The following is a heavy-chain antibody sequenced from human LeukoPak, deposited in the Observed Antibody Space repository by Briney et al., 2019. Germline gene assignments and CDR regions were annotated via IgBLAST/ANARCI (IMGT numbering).Heavy chain of an antibody. CDR3: ARDLTNDYGGNGDVGDAFDI. J-gene: IGHJ3*02. Sequence: SSETLSLTCAVYGGSFSGYYWSWIRQPPGKGLEWIGEINHSGSTNYNPSLKSRVTISVDTSKNQFSLKLSSVTAADTAVYYCARDLTNDYGGNGDVGDAFDIWGQGTMVTVSS. V-gene: IGHV4-34*01. CDR2: INHSGST. CDR1: GGSFSGYY. D-gene: IGHD4-23*01.